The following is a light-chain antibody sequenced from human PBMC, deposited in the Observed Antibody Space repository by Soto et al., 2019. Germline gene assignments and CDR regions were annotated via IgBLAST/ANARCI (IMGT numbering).Light chain of an antibody. CDR3: QQRSNWPLT. CDR1: QSVSSS. Sequence: ESVLRQSPATLSLSPGERATLSCRASQSVSSSLAWYQQKFGQAPRLLIYDASNRATGIPARFSGSGSGTDFTPTISSLEPEDFAVYYCQQRSNWPLTFGGGTKVDIK. J-gene: IGKJ4*01. V-gene: IGKV3-11*01. CDR2: DAS.